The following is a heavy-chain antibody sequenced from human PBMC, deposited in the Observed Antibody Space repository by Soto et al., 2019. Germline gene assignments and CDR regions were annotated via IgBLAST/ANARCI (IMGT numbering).Heavy chain of an antibody. V-gene: IGHV4-59*01. D-gene: IGHD1-26*01. CDR1: GGSISVYY. Sequence: PSETLSLTCTISGGSISVYYWSWIRQPPGQALEWIGYIYDSGNPYYNPSLRSRVIISADTSKNQISLKLTSATAADTAVYYCTRGVGSSPPRYWGRGTLVTVSS. J-gene: IGHJ4*02. CDR3: TRGVGSSPPRY. CDR2: IYDSGNP.